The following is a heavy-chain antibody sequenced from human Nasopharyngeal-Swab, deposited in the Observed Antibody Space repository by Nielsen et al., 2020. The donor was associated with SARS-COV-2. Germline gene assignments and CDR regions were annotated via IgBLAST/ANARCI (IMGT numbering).Heavy chain of an antibody. D-gene: IGHD2-15*01. CDR1: GFTFDDYA. CDR3: SKDGSVVAATGNYGMDV. CDR2: ISWNSGSI. Sequence: GGSLRLSCAASGFTFDDYAMHWVRLATGKGLEWVSGISWNSGSIGYADSVKGRFTISRDNAKNSLYLQMNSLRAEDTALYYCSKDGSVVAATGNYGMDVWGQGTTVTVSS. V-gene: IGHV3-9*01. J-gene: IGHJ6*02.